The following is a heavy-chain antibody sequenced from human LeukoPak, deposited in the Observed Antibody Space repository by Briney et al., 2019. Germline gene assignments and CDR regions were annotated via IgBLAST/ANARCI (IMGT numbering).Heavy chain of an antibody. CDR2: ISYDGSNK. CDR3: AKVPAISIVGATGDY. CDR1: GFTFSSYA. V-gene: IGHV3-30-3*01. J-gene: IGHJ4*02. D-gene: IGHD1-26*01. Sequence: GGSLRLSCAASGFTFSSYAMHWVRQAPGKGLEWVAVISYDGSNKYYADSVKGRFSISRDNSKNTLYLQMNSLRVEDTAVYYCAKVPAISIVGATGDYWGQGTLVTVSS.